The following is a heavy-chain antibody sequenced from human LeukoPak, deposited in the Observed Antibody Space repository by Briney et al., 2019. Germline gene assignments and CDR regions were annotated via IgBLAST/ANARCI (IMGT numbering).Heavy chain of an antibody. J-gene: IGHJ4*02. CDR3: ASGNLVDY. CDR2: INHSGST. D-gene: IGHD6-6*01. Sequence: SETLSLTCAVYGGSFSGCYWSWIRQPPGKGLEWIGEINHSGSTNYNPSLKSRVTISVDTSKNQFSLKLSSVTAADTAVYYCASGNLVDYWGQGTLVTVSS. V-gene: IGHV4-34*01. CDR1: GGSFSGCY.